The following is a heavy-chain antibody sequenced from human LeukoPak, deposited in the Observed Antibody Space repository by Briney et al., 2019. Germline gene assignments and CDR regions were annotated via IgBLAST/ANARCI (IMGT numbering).Heavy chain of an antibody. J-gene: IGHJ4*02. V-gene: IGHV3-66*02. CDR1: GFTVSRNY. CDR3: AKDRSLVQLRGFDY. D-gene: IGHD5-18*01. Sequence: GGSLRLSCAASGFTVSRNYMMWVRQAPGKGLEWVSVISNDAKTNYADSVKGRFTISKDNSKNTVYLQMNNLRAEDTAVYYCAKDRSLVQLRGFDYWGQGTLVTVSS. CDR2: ISNDAKT.